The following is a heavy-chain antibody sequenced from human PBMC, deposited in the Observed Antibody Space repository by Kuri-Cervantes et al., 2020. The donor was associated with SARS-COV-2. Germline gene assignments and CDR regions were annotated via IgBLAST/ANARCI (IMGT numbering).Heavy chain of an antibody. CDR3: ARGYDSSGYSLDY. J-gene: IGHJ4*02. D-gene: IGHD3-22*01. V-gene: IGHV3-74*01. CDR1: GFIFSSYW. CDR2: INSDGSST. Sequence: GESLKISCAASGFIFSSYWMHWVRQAPGKGLVWVSRINSDGSSTSYADSVKGRFTISRDNAKNTLYLQMNSLRAEDTAVYYCARGYDSSGYSLDYWGQGTLVTVSS.